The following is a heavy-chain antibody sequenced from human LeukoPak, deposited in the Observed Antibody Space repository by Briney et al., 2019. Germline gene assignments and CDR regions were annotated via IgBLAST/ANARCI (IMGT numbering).Heavy chain of an antibody. CDR2: IYYSGST. J-gene: IGHJ4*02. CDR1: GGSISSYY. V-gene: IGHV4-59*08. D-gene: IGHD5-24*01. CDR3: ARGDGYNSDYFDY. Sequence: SETLSLTCTVSGGSISSYYWSWIRQPPGKGLEWIGYIYYSGSTHYNPSLKRRVTISVDTSKNQFSLKLSSVTAADTAVYYCARGDGYNSDYFDYWGQGTLVTVSS.